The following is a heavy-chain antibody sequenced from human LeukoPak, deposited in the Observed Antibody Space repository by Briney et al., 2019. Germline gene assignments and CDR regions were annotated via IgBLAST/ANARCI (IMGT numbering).Heavy chain of an antibody. CDR2: ISSSGSTI. J-gene: IGHJ6*02. V-gene: IGHV3-11*01. CDR1: GFTFSDYY. Sequence: GGSLRLSCAASGFTFSDYYMSWIRQAPGKGLEWVPYISSSGSTIYYADSVKGRFTISRDNAKNSLYLQMNSLRAEDTAVYYCARDGGIAARPGDYYYYYGMDVWGQGTTVTVSS. CDR3: ARDGGIAARPGDYYYYYGMDV. D-gene: IGHD6-6*01.